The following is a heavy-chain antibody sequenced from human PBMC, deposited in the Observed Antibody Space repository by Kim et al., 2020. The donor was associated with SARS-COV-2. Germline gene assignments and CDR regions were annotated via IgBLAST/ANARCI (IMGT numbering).Heavy chain of an antibody. J-gene: IGHJ4*02. V-gene: IGHV1-69*13. CDR3: ATGGSSSMTGSS. D-gene: IGHD6-6*01. Sequence: SVKVSCKASGGTLNTFAISWVRQAPGQGLEWMVGIMPFFGTPNYAQKFQGRVTITADESTGTAYMDLSSLSSDDTAVYYCATGGSSSMTGSSWGQGTLVIVSS. CDR2: IMPFFGTP. CDR1: GGTLNTFA.